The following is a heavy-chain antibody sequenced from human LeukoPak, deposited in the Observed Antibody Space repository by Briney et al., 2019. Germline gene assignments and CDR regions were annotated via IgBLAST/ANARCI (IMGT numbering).Heavy chain of an antibody. CDR3: AGASRKYWFDP. V-gene: IGHV3-21*01. CDR1: GFTFNSHS. J-gene: IGHJ5*02. Sequence: GGSLRLSCAASGFTFNSHSMNWVRQAQGKGLEWVSSISSSSTYIYYADSVKGRFTISRDNAKSSLYLQMNSLRAEDTAVYYCAGASRKYWFDPWGQGTLVTVSS. CDR2: ISSSSTYI.